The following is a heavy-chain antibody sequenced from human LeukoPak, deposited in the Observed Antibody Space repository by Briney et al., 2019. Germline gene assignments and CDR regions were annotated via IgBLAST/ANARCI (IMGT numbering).Heavy chain of an antibody. CDR2: INPSGGST. CDR1: GHIFSSYY. D-gene: IGHD6-19*01. Sequence: ASVKVSCKASGHIFSSYYMHWVRQAPGQGLEWMGIINPSGGSTTYAQRFQGRVTMAGDTSTRTVYMELSSLRSEDTAVYYCAKDGSPYSSRYFDYWGQGTLVTVSS. V-gene: IGHV1-46*01. CDR3: AKDGSPYSSRYFDY. J-gene: IGHJ4*02.